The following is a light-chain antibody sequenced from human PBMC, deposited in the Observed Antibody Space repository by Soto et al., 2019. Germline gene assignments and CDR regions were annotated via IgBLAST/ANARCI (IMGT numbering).Light chain of an antibody. J-gene: IGKJ1*01. V-gene: IGKV3-20*01. CDR1: QTVRNNY. Sequence: EIVLTQSPGTLCLSPGERATLSCRASQTVRNNYLAWYQQKPGQAPRLLIYDASSRATGIPDRFSGSGSGTDFTLTISRLEPEDFAVYYCQQYGSSPRTFGQGTKVDIK. CDR2: DAS. CDR3: QQYGSSPRT.